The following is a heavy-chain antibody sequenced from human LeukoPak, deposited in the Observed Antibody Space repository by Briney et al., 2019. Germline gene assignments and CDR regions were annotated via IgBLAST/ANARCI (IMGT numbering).Heavy chain of an antibody. CDR3: AKELHYYDILTGPFDY. V-gene: IGHV3-23*01. D-gene: IGHD3-9*01. CDR1: GFTFSSYA. Sequence: GGSLRLSCAASGFTFSSYAMSWVRQAPGKGLEWVSAISGSGGSTYYADSVKGRCTISRDNSKNTLYLQMNSLRAEDTAVYYCAKELHYYDILTGPFDYWGQGTLVTVSS. CDR2: ISGSGGST. J-gene: IGHJ4*02.